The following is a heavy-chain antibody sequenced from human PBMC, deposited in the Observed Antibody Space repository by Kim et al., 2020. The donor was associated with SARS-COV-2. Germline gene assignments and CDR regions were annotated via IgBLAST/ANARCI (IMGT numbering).Heavy chain of an antibody. D-gene: IGHD7-27*01. CDR1: GFTLSTHA. J-gene: IGHJ4*01. CDR2: LGDNGYTT. CDR3: AKRISDVKNWAGADY. Sequence: GGSLRLSCATSGFTLSTHAMNWVRQAPGKGLEWVSVLGDNGYTTYYADSVKGRFTIFRDASKNTLYLQMNSLRAEDTAVYYCAKRISDVKNWAGADYWG. V-gene: IGHV3-23*01.